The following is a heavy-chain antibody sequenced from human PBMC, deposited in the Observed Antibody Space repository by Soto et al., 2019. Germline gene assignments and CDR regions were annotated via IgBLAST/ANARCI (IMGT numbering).Heavy chain of an antibody. CDR2: IYPGDSDT. V-gene: IGHV5-51*01. J-gene: IGHJ6*01. D-gene: IGHD4-4*01. CDR3: ARGGTVTSYYYYGMDV. Sequence: LGESLKISCKGSGYSFTSYWIGWVRQMPGKGLEWMGIIYPGDSDTRYSPSFQGQVTISADKSISTAYLQWSSLKASDTAMYYCARGGTVTSYYYYGMDVCRQRTTVPASS. CDR1: GYSFTSYW.